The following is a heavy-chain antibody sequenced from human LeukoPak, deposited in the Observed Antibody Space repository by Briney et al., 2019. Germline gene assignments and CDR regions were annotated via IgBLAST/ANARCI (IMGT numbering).Heavy chain of an antibody. CDR2: INGDGSST. J-gene: IGHJ4*02. Sequence: PGGSLRLSCAASGFTLSNYWMHWVRQAPGKGLVWVSHINGDGSSTNYADPVKGRFTISRDNARNTLHLQVNSLRAEDTAVYYCARGGVPAAYDFWGQGTLVTVSS. CDR3: ARGGVPAAYDF. V-gene: IGHV3-74*01. D-gene: IGHD2-2*01. CDR1: GFTLSNYW.